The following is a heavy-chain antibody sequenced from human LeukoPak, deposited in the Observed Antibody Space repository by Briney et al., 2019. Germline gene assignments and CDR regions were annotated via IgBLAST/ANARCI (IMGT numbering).Heavy chain of an antibody. D-gene: IGHD3-9*01. V-gene: IGHV3-23*01. CDR3: AKSPLLLRYFDWSPYYFDY. J-gene: IGHJ4*02. CDR1: GFTFSSYA. CDR2: ISGSGGST. Sequence: GSLRLSCAASGFTFSSYAMGWVRQAPGKGLEWVSAISGSGGSTYYADSVKGRFTISRDNSKNTLYLQMNSLRAEDTAVYYCAKSPLLLRYFDWSPYYFDYWGQGTLVTVSS.